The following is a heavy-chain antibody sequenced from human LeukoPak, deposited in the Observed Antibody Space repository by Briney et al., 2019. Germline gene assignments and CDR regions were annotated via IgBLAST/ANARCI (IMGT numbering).Heavy chain of an antibody. J-gene: IGHJ1*01. CDR1: GFTFSSYG. D-gene: IGHD3-9*01. V-gene: IGHV3-30*02. CDR3: AKDPSHVLRYFDWLPFQH. CDR2: IWYDGSNK. Sequence: GSLRLSCAASGFTFSSYGMHWVRQAPGKGLEWVAVIWYDGSNKYYADSVKGRFTISRDNSKNTLYLQMNSLRAEDTAVYYCAKDPSHVLRYFDWLPFQHWGQGTLVTVSS.